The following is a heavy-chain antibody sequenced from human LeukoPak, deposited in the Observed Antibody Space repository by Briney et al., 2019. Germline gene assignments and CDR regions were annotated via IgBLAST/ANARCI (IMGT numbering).Heavy chain of an antibody. V-gene: IGHV4-30-4*01. Sequence: WIGYIYYIGSTYYNPSLKSRVTISVDTSKNQFSLKLSSVTAADTALYYCARGGREYDFWSFYSNWFDPWGLGTLVTVSS. CDR2: IYYIGST. D-gene: IGHD3-3*01. J-gene: IGHJ5*02. CDR3: ARGGREYDFWSFYSNWFDP.